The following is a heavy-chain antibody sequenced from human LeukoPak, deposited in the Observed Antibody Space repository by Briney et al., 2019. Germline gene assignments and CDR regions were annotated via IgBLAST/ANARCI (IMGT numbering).Heavy chain of an antibody. V-gene: IGHV4-30-4*01. D-gene: IGHD5-18*01. CDR1: GGSISSGDYY. Sequence: SETLSLTCTVSGGSISSGDYYWSWIRQPPGKGLEWIGYIYYSGSTYYNPSLKSRVTISVDTSKSQFSLKLSSVTAADTAVHYCARDGRSYGYFDYWGQGTLVTVSS. CDR3: ARDGRSYGYFDY. J-gene: IGHJ4*02. CDR2: IYYSGST.